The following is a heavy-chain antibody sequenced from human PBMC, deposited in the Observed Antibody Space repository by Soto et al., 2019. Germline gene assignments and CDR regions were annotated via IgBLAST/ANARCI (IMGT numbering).Heavy chain of an antibody. D-gene: IGHD2-2*01. V-gene: IGHV3-23*01. J-gene: IGHJ4*02. CDR2: ISGSGDGT. Sequence: GGSLRLSCAASGFTFSTFPLSWVRQAPGMGLEWVSAISGSGDGTDYADSVKGRFTISRDNDENSLHLQMNYVSAEDTGVYFCVRDVGFDYANWGQGTLVTVSS. CDR1: GFTFSTFP. CDR3: VRDVGFDYAN.